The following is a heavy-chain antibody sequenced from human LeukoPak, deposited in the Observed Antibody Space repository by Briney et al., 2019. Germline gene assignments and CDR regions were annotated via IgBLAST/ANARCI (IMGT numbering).Heavy chain of an antibody. D-gene: IGHD3-22*01. V-gene: IGHV3-33*01. CDR3: ARDKAGYYDSSGGFDY. CDR1: GFTFSSYG. CDR2: IWYDGSNK. J-gene: IGHJ4*02. Sequence: PGGSLRLSCAASGFTFSSYGMHWVRQAPGRGLEWVAVIWYDGSNKYYADSVKGRFTISRDNSKNTLYLQMNGLRAEDTAVYYCARDKAGYYDSSGGFDYWGQGTLVTVSS.